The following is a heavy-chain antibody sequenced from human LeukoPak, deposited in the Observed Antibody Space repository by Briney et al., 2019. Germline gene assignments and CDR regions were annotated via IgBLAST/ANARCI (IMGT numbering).Heavy chain of an antibody. CDR2: IYYSGST. J-gene: IGHJ4*02. Sequence: PSETLSLTCTVSGGSIGSYYWSWIRQPPGKGLEWIGYIYYSGSTNYNPSLKSRVTISVDTSKNQFSLKLSSVTAADTAVYYCARDVGSAPLDYWGQGTLVTVSS. D-gene: IGHD6-25*01. V-gene: IGHV4-59*01. CDR3: ARDVGSAPLDY. CDR1: GGSIGSYY.